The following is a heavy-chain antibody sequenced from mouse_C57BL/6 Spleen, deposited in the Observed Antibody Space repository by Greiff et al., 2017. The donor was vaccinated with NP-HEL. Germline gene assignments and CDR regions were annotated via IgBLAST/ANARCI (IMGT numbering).Heavy chain of an antibody. D-gene: IGHD1-1*01. V-gene: IGHV5-6*01. CDR1: GFTFSSYG. CDR3: ARFTTVIDY. CDR2: ISSGGSYT. J-gene: IGHJ2*01. Sequence: EVQVVESGGDLVKPGGSLTLSCAASGFTFSSYGMSWVRQTPDKRLEWVATISSGGSYTYYPASEKGRFTISRDNAKNTLYLQMSSLKSEDTAMYHCARFTTVIDYWGQGTTLTVSS.